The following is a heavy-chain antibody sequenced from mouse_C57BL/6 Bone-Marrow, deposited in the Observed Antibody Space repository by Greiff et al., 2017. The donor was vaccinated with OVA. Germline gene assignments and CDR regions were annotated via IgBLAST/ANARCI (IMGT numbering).Heavy chain of an antibody. CDR3: ARKGYAMVY. V-gene: IGHV1-82*01. CDR2: IYPGDGDT. Sequence: VQLQQSGPELVKPGASVKISCKASGYAFTSSWMNWVKQRPGKGLEWIGRIYPGDGDTNYNGKFKGKATLTADKSSSTAYMQLSSLTSEDSAVYFCARKGYAMVYWGGGTSVTVSS. CDR1: GYAFTSSW. J-gene: IGHJ4*01.